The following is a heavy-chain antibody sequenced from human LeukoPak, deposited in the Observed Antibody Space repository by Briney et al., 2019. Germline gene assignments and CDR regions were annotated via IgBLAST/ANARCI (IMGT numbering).Heavy chain of an antibody. D-gene: IGHD5-18*01. V-gene: IGHV3-7*01. CDR2: IKKDGSEK. Sequence: GGSLRLSCAASGFTFSSYWMSWVRQAPGKGLEWVAHIKKDGSEKYYVDSVKGRFAISRDNAKTSLYLQMNSLRAEDTAVYYCARHLSGVTGYTYGRGIDYWGQGTLVTVSS. CDR3: ARHLSGVTGYTYGRGIDY. CDR1: GFTFSSYW. J-gene: IGHJ4*02.